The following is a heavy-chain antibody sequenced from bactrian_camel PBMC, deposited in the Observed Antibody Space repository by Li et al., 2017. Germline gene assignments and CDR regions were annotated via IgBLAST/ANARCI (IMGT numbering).Heavy chain of an antibody. Sequence: HVQLVESGGGSVQAGGSLRLSCAASGYTVSSSCMGWFRQAPGKEREGVARTSSSSDLRLYADSVKGRFTISRDNAKNTVYLQMNSLKSEDTALYYSASHGTWIEYNFWGQGTQVTVS. D-gene: IGHD6*01. CDR2: TSSSSDLR. CDR3: ASHGTWIEYNF. V-gene: IGHV3S1*01. CDR1: GYTVSSSC. J-gene: IGHJ4*01.